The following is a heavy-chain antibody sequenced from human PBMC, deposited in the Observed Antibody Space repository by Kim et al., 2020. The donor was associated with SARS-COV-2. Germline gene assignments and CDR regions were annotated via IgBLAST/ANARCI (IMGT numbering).Heavy chain of an antibody. CDR3: AKDKSSTYYYDSSGYYLDY. J-gene: IGHJ4*02. CDR1: GFTFSSYG. CDR2: ISYDGSNK. D-gene: IGHD3-22*01. Sequence: GGSLRLSCAASGFTFSSYGMHWVRQAPGKGLEWVAVISYDGSNKYYADSVKGRFTISRDNSKNTLYLQMNSLRAEDTAVYYCAKDKSSTYYYDSSGYYLDYWGQGTLVTVSS. V-gene: IGHV3-30*18.